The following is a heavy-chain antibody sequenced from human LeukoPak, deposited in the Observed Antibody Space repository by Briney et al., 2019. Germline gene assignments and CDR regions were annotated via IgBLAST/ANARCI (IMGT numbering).Heavy chain of an antibody. J-gene: IGHJ4*02. V-gene: IGHV3-74*01. Sequence: GGSLRLSCAASGFTFSSYWMHWVRQAPGKGLVWVSRINSDGSSTSYADSVKGRFTISRDNAKNTLYLQMNSLRAEDTAVYYCARAAPSPHRGLWFGELQGYGRQGTLATVSS. CDR1: GFTFSSYW. CDR2: INSDGSST. CDR3: ARAAPSPHRGLWFGELQGY. D-gene: IGHD3-10*01.